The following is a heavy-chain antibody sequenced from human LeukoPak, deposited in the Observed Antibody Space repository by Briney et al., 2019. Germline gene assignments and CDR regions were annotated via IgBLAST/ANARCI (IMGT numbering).Heavy chain of an antibody. Sequence: GGSLRLSCAASGFTFSSYGMHWVRQAPGKGLEWVAVIWYDGSNKYYADSVKGRFTISRDNSKNPLYLQMNSLRAEDTAVYYCARSGYSSGWHAYYFDYWGQGTLVTVSS. CDR2: IWYDGSNK. CDR1: GFTFSSYG. V-gene: IGHV3-33*01. D-gene: IGHD6-19*01. J-gene: IGHJ4*02. CDR3: ARSGYSSGWHAYYFDY.